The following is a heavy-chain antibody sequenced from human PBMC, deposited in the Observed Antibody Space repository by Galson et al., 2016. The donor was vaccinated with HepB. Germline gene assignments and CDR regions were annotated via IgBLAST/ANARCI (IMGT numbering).Heavy chain of an antibody. V-gene: IGHV4-61*01. Sequence: ETLSLTCSVSGVSVSSASYYWTWIRQSPGKGLEWVGLVWQNGRTNYNPSLRSRLTISIDRSMNQFSLELNSVTAADTAVYYCARYAGVGTTPGRFGFWGQGTLVPVPS. J-gene: IGHJ4*02. D-gene: IGHD1/OR15-1a*01. CDR3: ARYAGVGTTPGRFGF. CDR2: VWQNGRT. CDR1: GVSVSSASYY.